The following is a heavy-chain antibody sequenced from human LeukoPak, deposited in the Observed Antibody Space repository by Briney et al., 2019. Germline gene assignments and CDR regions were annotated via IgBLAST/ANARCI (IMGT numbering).Heavy chain of an antibody. Sequence: PGGSLRLSCAASGFTFSRYDMHWVRQAPGKGLEWVAIIRSDGTTKDYADSGKGRFTISRDNSKDTLYIQMNSLKPEDTAVYYCVLGHYGGLCDHWGQGTLVSVSS. D-gene: IGHD4-23*01. CDR1: GFTFSRYD. J-gene: IGHJ4*02. V-gene: IGHV3-30-3*01. CDR2: IRSDGTTK. CDR3: VLGHYGGLCDH.